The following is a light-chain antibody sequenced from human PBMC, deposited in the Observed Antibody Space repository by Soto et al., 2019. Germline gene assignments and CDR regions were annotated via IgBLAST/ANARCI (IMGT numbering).Light chain of an antibody. J-gene: IGKJ1*01. CDR2: DVS. CDR3: QQYSSFSWT. V-gene: IGKV1-5*01. CDR1: QNVTTW. Sequence: DIQMTQSPSTLSASVGDRVTITCRASQNVTTWLAWYQHKPGKAPKLLLYDVSNLESGVPSRFSGSGSGTEFTLTISSLQSDDFATYYCQQYSSFSWTFGQGTKVDIK.